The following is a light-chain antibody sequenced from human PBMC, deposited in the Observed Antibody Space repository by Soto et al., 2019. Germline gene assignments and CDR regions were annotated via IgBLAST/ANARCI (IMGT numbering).Light chain of an antibody. J-gene: IGLJ2*01. CDR2: DVS. CDR3: SSYGASSTL. V-gene: IGLV2-14*03. CDR1: STDIGSYNY. Sequence: QSALTQPASLSGSPGQSITISCTGTSTDIGSYNYVSWYQQHPGKAPKLMIFDVSYRPSRISDRFSGSKSGNTASLTISGLQPEDEADYYCSSYGASSTLFGGGTKVTVL.